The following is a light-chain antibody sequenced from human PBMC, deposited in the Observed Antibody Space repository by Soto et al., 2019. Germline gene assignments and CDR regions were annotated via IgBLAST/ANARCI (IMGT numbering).Light chain of an antibody. CDR1: PSVSSY. V-gene: IGKV3-11*01. CDR3: QQRSNWPPT. Sequence: EIVLTQSPATLSLSPRARATLSCRASPSVSSYLAWYQQKPCQAPRLLIYDASNRATGIPARFSGSGSGTDFTLTIISLEPADLQAYDCQQRSNWPPTCGGGTKVEIK. CDR2: DAS. J-gene: IGKJ4*01.